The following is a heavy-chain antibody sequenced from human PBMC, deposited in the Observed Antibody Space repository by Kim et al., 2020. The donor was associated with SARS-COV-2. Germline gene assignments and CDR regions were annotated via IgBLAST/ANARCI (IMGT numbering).Heavy chain of an antibody. J-gene: IGHJ5*02. V-gene: IGHV3-30-3*01. CDR1: GFTFTDYG. CDR2: ISYDGDSR. CDR3: EREDQYHGSGSSNPGES. Sequence: GGSLRLSCAASGFTFTDYGLHWVRQAPGKGLEWVAVISYDGDSRSYADSVRGRFTISRDNSKNTFYLQMNNLRTEDTAVYFCEREDQYHGSGSSNPGESWGQGTLVTVS. D-gene: IGHD3-10*01.